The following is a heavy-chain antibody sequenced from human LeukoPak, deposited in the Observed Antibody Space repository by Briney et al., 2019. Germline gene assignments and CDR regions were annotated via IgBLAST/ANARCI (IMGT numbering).Heavy chain of an antibody. CDR2: FDPEDGET. CDR1: GYTFTSYY. Sequence: GASVKVSCKASGYTFTSYYMHWVRQAPGQGLEWMGGFDPEDGETIYAQKFQGRVTMTEDTSTDTAYMELSSLRSEDTAVYYCATDQTYYYDSSGYGWGQGTLVTVSS. D-gene: IGHD3-22*01. V-gene: IGHV1-24*01. CDR3: ATDQTYYYDSSGYG. J-gene: IGHJ4*02.